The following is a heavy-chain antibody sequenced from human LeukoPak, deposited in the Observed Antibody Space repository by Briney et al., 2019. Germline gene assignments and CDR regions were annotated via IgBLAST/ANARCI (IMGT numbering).Heavy chain of an antibody. D-gene: IGHD1-1*01. CDR3: AREGTSGTHLNWFDP. CDR1: GGSISSYY. Sequence: KSSETLSLTCTVSGGSISSYYWSWIRQPPGKGLEWIGHIYGSGSTNYNPSLKSRVTLPVDTSKNQFSLKLSSVTAADTAVYYCAREGTSGTHLNWFDPWGQGTLVSVSS. CDR2: IYGSGST. J-gene: IGHJ5*02. V-gene: IGHV4-59*01.